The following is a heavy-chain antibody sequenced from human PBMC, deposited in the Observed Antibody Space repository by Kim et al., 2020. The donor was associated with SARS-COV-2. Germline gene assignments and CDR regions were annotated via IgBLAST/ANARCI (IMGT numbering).Heavy chain of an antibody. CDR1: GFTFSSYS. CDR2: ISSSSSYI. J-gene: IGHJ6*02. CDR3: ARGKVEYSSSWFHYYGMDV. D-gene: IGHD6-13*01. V-gene: IGHV3-21*01. Sequence: GGSLRLSCAASGFTFSSYSMNWVRQAPGKGLEWVSSISSSSSYIYYADSVKGRFTISRDNAKNSLYLQMNSLRAEDTAVYYCARGKVEYSSSWFHYYGMDVWGQGTTVTVSS.